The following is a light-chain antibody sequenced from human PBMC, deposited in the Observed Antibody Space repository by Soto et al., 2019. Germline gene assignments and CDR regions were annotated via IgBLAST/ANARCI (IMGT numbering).Light chain of an antibody. CDR2: GAS. CDR3: QQTFNFPPWT. J-gene: IGKJ1*01. CDR1: QNIDIY. V-gene: IGKV1-39*01. Sequence: DIQMTQSPSSLSASVGDTVTITCRASQNIDIYLNWYQQKPGTAPKVLISGASNLQSGVPSRFSISGSGTDFTLTINNLQPEDFASYFCQQTFNFPPWTFGQGTKVDVK.